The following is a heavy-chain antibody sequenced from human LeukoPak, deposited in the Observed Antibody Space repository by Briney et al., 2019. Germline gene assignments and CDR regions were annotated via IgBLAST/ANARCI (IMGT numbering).Heavy chain of an antibody. D-gene: IGHD3-9*01. CDR1: GGTFSSYA. J-gene: IGHJ6*03. CDR2: IIPIFGTA. Sequence: SVKVSCKASGGTFSSYAISWVRQAPGQGLEWMGGIIPIFGTANYAQKFQGRGTITADKSTSTAYMELSSLRSEDTAVYYCAYCILTDPFVGYYYYYMDVWGKGTTVTVSS. V-gene: IGHV1-69*06. CDR3: AYCILTDPFVGYYYYYMDV.